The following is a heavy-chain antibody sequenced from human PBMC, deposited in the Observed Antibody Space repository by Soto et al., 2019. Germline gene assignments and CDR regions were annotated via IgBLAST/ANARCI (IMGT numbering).Heavy chain of an antibody. J-gene: IGHJ4*02. Sequence: GGSLRLSCEASAFAFSIYAMSWVRQAPGKGLEWVSAISGSGDSTYYADSVKGRFAISRDNSKNTLYLQMNSLRAEDTAVHYCAKVGILEWLLPYFDYWGQGTRVTVSS. CDR1: AFAFSIYA. V-gene: IGHV3-23*01. CDR3: AKVGILEWLLPYFDY. CDR2: ISGSGDST. D-gene: IGHD3-3*01.